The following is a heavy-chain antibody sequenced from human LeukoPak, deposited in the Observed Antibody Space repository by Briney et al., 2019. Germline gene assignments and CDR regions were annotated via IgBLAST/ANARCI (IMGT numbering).Heavy chain of an antibody. CDR2: ISSSSSTI. J-gene: IGHJ4*02. Sequence: GGSLRLACAASGFTFSSYSMNWVRQAPGEGLEWVSYISSSSSTIYYADSVKGRFTISRDNAKNSLYLQMNSLRAEDSAVYYCARAIRYFDWLFDYWGQGTLVTVSS. CDR1: GFTFSSYS. D-gene: IGHD3-9*01. CDR3: ARAIRYFDWLFDY. V-gene: IGHV3-48*01.